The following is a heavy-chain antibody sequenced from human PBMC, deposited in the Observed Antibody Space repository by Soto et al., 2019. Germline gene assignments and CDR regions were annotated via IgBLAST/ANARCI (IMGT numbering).Heavy chain of an antibody. CDR1: GGSISSYY. J-gene: IGHJ6*03. Sequence: PSETLSLTCTVSGGSISSYYWSWIRQPPGKGLEWIGYIYYSGSTNYNPSLKSRVTISVDTSKNQFSLKLSSLTAADTAVYYCARDLGDFWSGYNDYYMDVWGKGPTFTVPS. D-gene: IGHD3-3*01. V-gene: IGHV4-59*01. CDR3: ARDLGDFWSGYNDYYMDV. CDR2: IYYSGST.